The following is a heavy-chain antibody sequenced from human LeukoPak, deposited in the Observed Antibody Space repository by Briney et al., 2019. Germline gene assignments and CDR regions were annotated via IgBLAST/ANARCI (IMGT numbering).Heavy chain of an antibody. D-gene: IGHD2-2*01. V-gene: IGHV4-59*11. CDR1: GGSISSHY. CDR2: IYYSGST. CDR3: ARGYCSSTSCPGLDFDY. J-gene: IGHJ4*02. Sequence: SETLSLTCTVSGGSISSHYWSWIRQPPGKGLEWIGYIYYSGSTNYNPSLKSRVTISVDTSKNQFSLKLSSVTAADTAVYYCARGYCSSTSCPGLDFDYWGQGTLVTVSS.